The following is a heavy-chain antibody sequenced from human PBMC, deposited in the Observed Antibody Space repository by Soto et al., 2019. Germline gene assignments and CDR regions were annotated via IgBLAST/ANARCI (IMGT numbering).Heavy chain of an antibody. CDR1: GGTFSSYA. CDR3: ARAGCTNGVCYTDYYYGMDV. Sequence: QVQLVQSGAEVKKPGSSVKVSCKASGGTFSSYAISWVRQAPGQGLEWMGGIIPIFGTANYAQKFQGRVTITAEESTSTAYMELSSLRSEDTAVYYCARAGCTNGVCYTDYYYGMDVWGQGTTVTVSS. V-gene: IGHV1-69*01. D-gene: IGHD2-8*01. J-gene: IGHJ6*02. CDR2: IIPIFGTA.